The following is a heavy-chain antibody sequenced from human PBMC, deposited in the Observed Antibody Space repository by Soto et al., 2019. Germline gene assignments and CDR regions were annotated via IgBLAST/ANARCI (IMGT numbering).Heavy chain of an antibody. V-gene: IGHV1-18*01. CDR3: ARAFGGLYYFDY. Sequence: QVHLVQSGAEVKKPGASVKVSCKASGYIFSTYVIIWVRQAPGQGLEWMGWISVYNGHTNYAQNLQDRVTMTTDTSTSSAYLELRSLRSDDSAVYYGARAFGGLYYFDYWGQGTLVTVSS. CDR2: ISVYNGHT. CDR1: GYIFSTYV. D-gene: IGHD3-16*01. J-gene: IGHJ4*02.